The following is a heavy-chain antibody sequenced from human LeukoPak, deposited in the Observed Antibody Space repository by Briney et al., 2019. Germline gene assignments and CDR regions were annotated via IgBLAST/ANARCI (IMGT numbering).Heavy chain of an antibody. J-gene: IGHJ4*02. CDR2: ISYDGSNK. V-gene: IGHV3-30-3*01. CDR3: AGYIAAPFDY. Sequence: GRSLRLSCAASGFTFSSYAMHWVRQAPGKGLEWVAVISYDGSNKYYADSVKGRFTISRDNSKNTLYLQMNSLRAEDTAVYYCAGYIAAPFDYWGQGTLVTVSS. CDR1: GFTFSSYA. D-gene: IGHD6-13*01.